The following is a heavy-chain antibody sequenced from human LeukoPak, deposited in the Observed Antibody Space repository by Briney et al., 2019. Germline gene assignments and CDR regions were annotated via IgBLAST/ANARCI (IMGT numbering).Heavy chain of an antibody. CDR2: ISSSSSYI. V-gene: IGHV3-21*01. D-gene: IGHD3-3*01. CDR3: ARAQEYYDFWSGLIDY. CDR1: GFTFSSYS. Sequence: GGSLRLSCAASGFTFSSYSMNWVRRAPGKGLEWVSSISSSSSYIYYADSVKGRFTISRDNAKNSLYLQMNSLRAEDTAVYYCARAQEYYDFWSGLIDYWGQGTLVTVSS. J-gene: IGHJ4*02.